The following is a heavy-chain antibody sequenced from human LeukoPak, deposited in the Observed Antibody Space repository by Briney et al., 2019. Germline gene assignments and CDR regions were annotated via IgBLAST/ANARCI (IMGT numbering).Heavy chain of an antibody. Sequence: GASVKVSCKASGYTFTGYYMHWVRQAPGQGLEWMGWINPNSGGTNYAQKFQGRVTMTRDTSISTAYMELSRLRSDDTAVYYCAREGGPYYYGSGLDDYWGQGTLVTVSS. D-gene: IGHD3-10*01. CDR3: AREGGPYYYGSGLDDY. J-gene: IGHJ4*02. CDR2: INPNSGGT. CDR1: GYTFTGYY. V-gene: IGHV1-2*02.